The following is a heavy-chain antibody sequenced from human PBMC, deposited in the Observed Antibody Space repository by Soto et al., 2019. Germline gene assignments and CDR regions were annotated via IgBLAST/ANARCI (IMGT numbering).Heavy chain of an antibody. J-gene: IGHJ3*02. CDR2: FDPEDGET. Sequence: ASVKVSCKVSGYTLTELSMHWVRQAPGKGLEWMGGFDPEDGETIYAQKFQGRVTMTEDTSTDTAYMELSSLRSEDTAVYYCATAGVVGAPDAFDIWGQGTMVTVSS. D-gene: IGHD1-26*01. V-gene: IGHV1-24*01. CDR1: GYTLTELS. CDR3: ATAGVVGAPDAFDI.